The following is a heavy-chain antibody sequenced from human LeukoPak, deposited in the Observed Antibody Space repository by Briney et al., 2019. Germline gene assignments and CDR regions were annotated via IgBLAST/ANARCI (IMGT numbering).Heavy chain of an antibody. CDR3: ARDAGQAIVVVPAAIRSYYYYYMDV. J-gene: IGHJ6*03. D-gene: IGHD2-2*02. Sequence: SQTLSLTCTVSGGSISSGSYYWSWIRQPAGKGLEWIGRIYTRGSTNYNPSLKSRVTISVDTSKNQFSLKLSSVTAADTAVYYCARDAGQAIVVVPAAIRSYYYYYMDVWGKGTTVTVSS. CDR1: GGSISSGSYY. CDR2: IYTRGST. V-gene: IGHV4-61*02.